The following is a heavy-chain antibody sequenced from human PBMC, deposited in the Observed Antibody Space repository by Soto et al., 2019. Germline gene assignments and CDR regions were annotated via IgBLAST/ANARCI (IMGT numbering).Heavy chain of an antibody. J-gene: IGHJ4*02. Sequence: GESLKISWQRSGYTSSNFWIGWVRQLPGQGIEWMGIIYPGDHETRYSPSFLGKVTISAEKSINTAYLQWSSLEASDSAFYFCARRPRSSPYFDVWGQGXLVTVSS. V-gene: IGHV5-51*01. D-gene: IGHD6-13*01. CDR3: ARRPRSSPYFDV. CDR2: IYPGDHET. CDR1: GYTSSNFW.